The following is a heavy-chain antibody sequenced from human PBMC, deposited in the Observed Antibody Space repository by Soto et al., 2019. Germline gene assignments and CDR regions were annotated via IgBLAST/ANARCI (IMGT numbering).Heavy chain of an antibody. CDR1: GGTFSSYA. Sequence: QVQLVQSGAEVKKPGSSVKVSCKASGGTFSSYAISWVRQAPGQGLEWMGGIIPIFGTANYAQKFQGRVTITADESTSSAYMERRSLRSEDTAVYYCARVVDIWTGYWFDGYFGYWGQGTLVTVSS. V-gene: IGHV1-69*01. D-gene: IGHD3-9*01. CDR3: ARVVDIWTGYWFDGYFGY. CDR2: IIPIFGTA. J-gene: IGHJ4*02.